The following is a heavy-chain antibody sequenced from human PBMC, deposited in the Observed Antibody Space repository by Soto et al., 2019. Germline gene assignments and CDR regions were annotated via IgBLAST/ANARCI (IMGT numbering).Heavy chain of an antibody. Sequence: QVQLQESGPGLLKPSQTLSLTCTVSGGSISSGDYYWSWIRQPPGKGLEWIGYIYYSWSTYYNPSLKIRVTISVDTSKHQFSLKLSSVTAADTALYYCARFSGYEGLRFDPWGQGTLVTVSS. CDR2: IYYSWST. CDR3: ARFSGYEGLRFDP. V-gene: IGHV4-30-4*01. CDR1: GGSISSGDYY. D-gene: IGHD5-12*01. J-gene: IGHJ5*02.